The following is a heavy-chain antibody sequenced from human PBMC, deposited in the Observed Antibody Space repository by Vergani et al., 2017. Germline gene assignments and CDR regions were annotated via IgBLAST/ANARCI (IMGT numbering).Heavy chain of an antibody. CDR1: GGTFSSYA. V-gene: IGHV1-69*06. D-gene: IGHD2-15*01. Sequence: QVQLVQSGAEVKKPGSSVKVSCKASGGTFSSYAISWVRQAPGQGLEWMGGIIPIFGTANYAQKFQGRVTITADKSTSTAYMELSSLRSEDTAVYYCAGEAYCSGGSCYSRYNLAYWGQGTLVTVSS. J-gene: IGHJ4*02. CDR2: IIPIFGTA. CDR3: AGEAYCSGGSCYSRYNLAY.